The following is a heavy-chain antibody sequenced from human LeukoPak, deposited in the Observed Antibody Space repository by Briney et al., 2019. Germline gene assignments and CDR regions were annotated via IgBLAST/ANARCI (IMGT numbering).Heavy chain of an antibody. Sequence: SQTLSLTCTVSGGSISSGGYYWNWIRQPPGKGLEWIGYIYYSGSTYYNPSLKSRVTISVDTSKNQFSLKVNSLTAADTAVCYCAREPIGTHFDYWGRGTLVTVSS. CDR3: AREPIGTHFDY. CDR2: IYYSGST. CDR1: GGSISSGGYY. J-gene: IGHJ4*02. V-gene: IGHV4-30-4*01. D-gene: IGHD1-7*01.